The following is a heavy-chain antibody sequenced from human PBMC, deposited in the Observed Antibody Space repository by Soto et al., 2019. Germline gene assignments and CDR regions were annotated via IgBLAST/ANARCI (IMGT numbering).Heavy chain of an antibody. J-gene: IGHJ6*02. Sequence: QVQLVQSGAEVKKPGASVKVSCKSSGYTFSMSGISWVRQAPGQGLEWMGWISGYNGNTNYEQKFQDRVTMTSDTTMNTAYMEVSSLRSDDTAGYYCAREGPRPYYYYGMDVWGQGTTVTVSS. CDR2: ISGYNGNT. CDR1: GYTFSMSG. CDR3: AREGPRPYYYYGMDV. V-gene: IGHV1-18*01.